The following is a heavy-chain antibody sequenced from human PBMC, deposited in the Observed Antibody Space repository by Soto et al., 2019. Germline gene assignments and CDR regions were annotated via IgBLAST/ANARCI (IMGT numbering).Heavy chain of an antibody. Sequence: SETLSLTCTVSGGSISSSSYYWGWIRQPPGKGLEWIGSIYYSGSTYYNPSLKSRVTISVDTSKNQFSLKLSSVTAADTAVYYCARLGLRFLEWLSSPETDYGMDVWGQGTTVTVSS. CDR1: GGSISSSSYY. V-gene: IGHV4-39*01. CDR3: ARLGLRFLEWLSSPETDYGMDV. J-gene: IGHJ6*02. D-gene: IGHD3-3*01. CDR2: IYYSGST.